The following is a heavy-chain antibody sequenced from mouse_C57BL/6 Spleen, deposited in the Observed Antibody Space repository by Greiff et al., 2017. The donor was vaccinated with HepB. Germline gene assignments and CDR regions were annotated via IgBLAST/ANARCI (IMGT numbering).Heavy chain of an antibody. Sequence: VQLQQSGPELVKPGASVKISCKASGYAFSSSWMNWVKQRPGKGLEWIGRIYPGDGDTNDNGKFKGKATLTADKSSSTAYMQLSSLTSEDSAVYFCARLGYYGSSPYWGQGTLVTVSA. V-gene: IGHV1-82*01. CDR1: GYAFSSSW. CDR2: IYPGDGDT. CDR3: ARLGYYGSSPY. J-gene: IGHJ3*01. D-gene: IGHD1-1*01.